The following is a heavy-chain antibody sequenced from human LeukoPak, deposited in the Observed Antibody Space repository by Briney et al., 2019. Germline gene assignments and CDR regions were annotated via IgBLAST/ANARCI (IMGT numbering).Heavy chain of an antibody. Sequence: GGSLRLSCAASGFTFSDHYMDWVRQAPGKGLEWVGRTRNKANSYTTEYAASVKGRLTISRDDSKNSLYLQMNGLKTEDTAMYYCSRGGTHYYDSGAYYSPWGQGTLVIVSS. CDR2: TRNKANSYTT. V-gene: IGHV3-72*01. CDR3: SRGGTHYYDSGAYYSP. D-gene: IGHD3-22*01. J-gene: IGHJ5*02. CDR1: GFTFSDHY.